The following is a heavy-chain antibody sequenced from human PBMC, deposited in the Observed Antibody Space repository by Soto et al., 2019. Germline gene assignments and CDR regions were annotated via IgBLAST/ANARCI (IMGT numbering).Heavy chain of an antibody. CDR3: ARGDGYSFGSPYFDY. J-gene: IGHJ4*02. CDR2: IYHSGST. D-gene: IGHD5-18*01. CDR1: GGSISSSNW. V-gene: IGHV4-4*02. Sequence: QVQLQESGPGLVKPSGTLSLTCAVSGGSISSSNWWSWVRQPPGKGLEWIGAIYHSGSTNYNPSLKSRVTISIDKSKNHLSLKLTSLTAADTAVYYCARGDGYSFGSPYFDYWGQGTLVTVSS.